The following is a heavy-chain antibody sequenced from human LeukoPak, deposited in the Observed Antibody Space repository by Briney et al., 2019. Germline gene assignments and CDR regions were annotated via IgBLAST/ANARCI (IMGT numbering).Heavy chain of an antibody. V-gene: IGHV1-3*01. D-gene: IGHD3-10*01. CDR2: INADNGNR. CDR1: GYTFSNSG. Sequence: ASVKVSCKTSGYTFSNSGLHWVRQAPGQSLEWMGWINADNGNRKYSQKFQDRLTITRDTSASTVYMELNSLKSEDTAMYFCARGRGLIGTSRFDPWGQGTLVIVSS. J-gene: IGHJ5*02. CDR3: ARGRGLIGTSRFDP.